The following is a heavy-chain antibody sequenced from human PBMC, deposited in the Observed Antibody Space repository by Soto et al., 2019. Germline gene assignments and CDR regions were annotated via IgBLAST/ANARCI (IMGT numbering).Heavy chain of an antibody. CDR1: GGSISSGYYY. V-gene: IGHV4-30-4*01. Sequence: TLSLTCTFSGGSISSGYYYWSRLSQPPGKGLEWIGYIYYSGSTYYNPSLKSRVTISVDTSKNQFSLKLSSVTAADTAVYYCARTSITMIVVALPNWFDPWGQGTLVTV. J-gene: IGHJ5*02. CDR3: ARTSITMIVVALPNWFDP. CDR2: IYYSGST. D-gene: IGHD3-22*01.